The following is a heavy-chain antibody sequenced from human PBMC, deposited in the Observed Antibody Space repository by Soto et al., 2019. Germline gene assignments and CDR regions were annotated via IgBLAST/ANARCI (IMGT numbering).Heavy chain of an antibody. J-gene: IGHJ4*02. CDR1: GYTFTSYA. CDR3: ARVGGWYVPDY. Sequence: QVQLVQSGAEEKKPGASVKVSCKASGYTFTSYAMHWVRQAPGQRLEWMGWINAGNGNTKYSQKFQGRVTITRDTSASAAYMELSSLRSEDTAVYYCARVGGWYVPDYWGQGTLVTVSS. V-gene: IGHV1-3*05. CDR2: INAGNGNT. D-gene: IGHD6-19*01.